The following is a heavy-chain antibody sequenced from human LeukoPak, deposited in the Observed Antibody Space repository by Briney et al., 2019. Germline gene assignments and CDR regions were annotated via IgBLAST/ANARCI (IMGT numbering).Heavy chain of an antibody. Sequence: GGSLRFSCAASGLHFSGTAMSWLRQAPGQGLEWVSAISHDGMNAYYADCVKGRFTISRDNSTKTVSLEMSSLTAADTGVYYCAKDGAQYSSGPECDPRGQGALVTVSP. CDR3: AKDGAQYSSGPECDP. CDR2: ISHDGMNA. D-gene: IGHD6-19*01. V-gene: IGHV3-23*01. J-gene: IGHJ5*02. CDR1: GLHFSGTA.